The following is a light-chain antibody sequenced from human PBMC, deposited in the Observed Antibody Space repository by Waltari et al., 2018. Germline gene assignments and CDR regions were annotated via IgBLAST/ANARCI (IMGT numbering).Light chain of an antibody. CDR3: QVWDSSSDHPGV. V-gene: IGLV3-21*02. Sequence: SYVLTQPPSVSVAPGQTARITCGGNNLGSKSVHWYQQKPGQAPVLVAYDGSDRPSGIPERFSGSNSGNTATLTISRVEAGDEADYYCQVWDSSSDHPGVFGGGTKLTVL. CDR2: DGS. CDR1: NLGSKS. J-gene: IGLJ3*02.